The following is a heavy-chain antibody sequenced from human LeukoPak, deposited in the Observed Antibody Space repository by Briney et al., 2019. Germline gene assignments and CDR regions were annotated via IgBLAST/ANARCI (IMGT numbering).Heavy chain of an antibody. D-gene: IGHD3-22*01. CDR3: ARSIVVPYYFDY. Sequence: SETLSLTCTVSAYSISSGYYWGWIRQPPGKGLEWLGSIYHTGSTYYNPSLKSRVTISVDTSKNQFSLKLSSVTAADTAVYYCARSIVVPYYFDYWGQGTLVTASS. J-gene: IGHJ4*02. CDR1: AYSISSGYY. V-gene: IGHV4-38-2*02. CDR2: IYHTGST.